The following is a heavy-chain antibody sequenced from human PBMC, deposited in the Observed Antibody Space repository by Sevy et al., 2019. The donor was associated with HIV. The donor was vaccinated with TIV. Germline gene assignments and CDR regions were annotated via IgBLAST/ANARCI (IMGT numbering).Heavy chain of an antibody. J-gene: IGHJ6*02. V-gene: IGHV3-21*01. CDR1: GFTFSSYS. D-gene: IGHD3-10*01. CDR3: ARDSVRGGMDV. Sequence: GGSLRLSCAASGFTFSSYSMNWVRQAPGKGLEWVSSISSSSSYIYYADSVKGRFTISRDNVKNSLYLQMNSLRAEDTAVYYCARDSVRGGMDVWGQRTTVTVSS. CDR2: ISSSSSYI.